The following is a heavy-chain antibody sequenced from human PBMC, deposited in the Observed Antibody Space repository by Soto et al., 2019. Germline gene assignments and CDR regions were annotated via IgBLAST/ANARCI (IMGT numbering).Heavy chain of an antibody. Sequence: PGASLKISCKGSGYSFTSYWIGWVRQMPGKGLEWMGIIYPGDSDTRYSPSFQGQVTISADKSISTAYLQWSSLKASDTAMYYGARPYGDYNDAFDIWGQGTMVTVAS. D-gene: IGHD4-17*01. CDR2: IYPGDSDT. CDR3: ARPYGDYNDAFDI. CDR1: GYSFTSYW. V-gene: IGHV5-51*01. J-gene: IGHJ3*02.